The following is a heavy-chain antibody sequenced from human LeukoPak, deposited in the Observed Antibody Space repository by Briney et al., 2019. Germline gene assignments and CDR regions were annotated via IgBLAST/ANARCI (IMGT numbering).Heavy chain of an antibody. V-gene: IGHV1-8*03. CDR3: ARSGKYYDFWSGPTRPYYFDY. CDR1: GYTFTSYD. D-gene: IGHD3-3*01. Sequence: ASVKVSCKASGYTFTSYDINWVRQATGQGLEWMGWMNPNSGNTGYAQKFQGRVTITRNTSISTAYMELSSLRSEDTAAYYCARSGKYYDFWSGPTRPYYFDYWGQGTLVTVSS. J-gene: IGHJ4*02. CDR2: MNPNSGNT.